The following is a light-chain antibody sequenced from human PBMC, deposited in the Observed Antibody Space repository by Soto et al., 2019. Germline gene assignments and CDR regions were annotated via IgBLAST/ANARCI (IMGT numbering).Light chain of an antibody. CDR3: QQRRNWPIT. CDR1: QSVSSY. V-gene: IGKV3-11*01. J-gene: IGKJ5*01. CDR2: DAS. Sequence: EIVLTQSPATLSLSPGERATLSCWASQSVSSYLAWYQQKPGQAPRLLIYDASNRATGFPARFSGSGSGTDFTLTISSLEPEDFAVYYCQQRRNWPITFGQGTRLEIK.